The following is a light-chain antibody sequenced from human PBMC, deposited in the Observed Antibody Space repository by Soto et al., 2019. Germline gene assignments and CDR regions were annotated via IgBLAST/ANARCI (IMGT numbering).Light chain of an antibody. CDR3: ATWDDSLSGHWV. CDR1: SSNIGSNF. Sequence: HSVLTQPPSASGTPGQRVTISCSGSSSNIGSNFVYWYQQVPGTAPKLLIYYNNERPSGVPDRVSGSKSGTSASLAISGLRSEDEADYYCATWDDSLSGHWVFGGGTKVTVL. CDR2: YNN. V-gene: IGLV1-47*02. J-gene: IGLJ3*02.